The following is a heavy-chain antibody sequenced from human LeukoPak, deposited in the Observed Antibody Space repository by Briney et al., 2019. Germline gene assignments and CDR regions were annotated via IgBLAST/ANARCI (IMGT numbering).Heavy chain of an antibody. Sequence: ASVKVSCKASGHTFTSYPINWVRQAPGEGLEWMGWINPNSGGANSAQKYLGRVSMTRDTSISTVYMDLTSLRSDDTAVYYCARDSGSSGWCPTSFLDFCCRGTLVTVSS. D-gene: IGHD6-19*01. CDR1: GHTFTSYP. CDR3: ARDSGSSGWCPTSFLDF. J-gene: IGHJ4*02. CDR2: INPNSGGA. V-gene: IGHV1-2*02.